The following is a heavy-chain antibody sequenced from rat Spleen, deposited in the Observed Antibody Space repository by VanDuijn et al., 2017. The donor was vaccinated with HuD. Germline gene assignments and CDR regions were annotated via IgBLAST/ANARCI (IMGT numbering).Heavy chain of an antibody. J-gene: IGHJ3*01. CDR2: IWAGGST. V-gene: IGHV2-72*01. D-gene: IGHD1-9*01. CDR3: TREGHTMDRATYWFAY. CDR1: GFSLTSNG. Sequence: QVQLKESGPGLMQPSETLSLTCTVSGFSLTSNGVGWVRQPLGKGLVWMGTIWAGGSTNYNSAVQSRLSISRDTSKSQVFLKIYSLQTEDTAIYFCTREGHTMDRATYWFAYWGQGTLVTVSS.